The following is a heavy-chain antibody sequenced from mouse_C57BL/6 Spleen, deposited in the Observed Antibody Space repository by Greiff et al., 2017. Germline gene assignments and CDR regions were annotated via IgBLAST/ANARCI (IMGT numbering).Heavy chain of an antibody. CDR1: GYTFTSYW. V-gene: IGHV1-69*01. CDR2: IDPSDSYT. CDR3: ARSPDGYCVLDD. Sequence: QVQLQQPGAELVMPGASVKLSCKASGYTFTSYWMHWVKQRPGQGLEWIGEIDPSDSYTNYNQKFKGKSTLTVDKSSSTAYMQLSSLTSEDSAVYYCARSPDGYCVLDDWGKGTTLTVSS. D-gene: IGHD2-3*01. J-gene: IGHJ2*01.